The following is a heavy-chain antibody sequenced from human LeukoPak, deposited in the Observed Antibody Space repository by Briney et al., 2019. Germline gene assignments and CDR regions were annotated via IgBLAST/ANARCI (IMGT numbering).Heavy chain of an antibody. D-gene: IGHD3-3*01. V-gene: IGHV3-23*01. CDR3: AKVESPSENAVLRFLEWLPHYYGMDV. CDR1: GFTFSSYA. Sequence: PGGSLRLSCAASGFTFSSYAMSWVRQAPGKGLERVSAISGSGGTTYYADSVKGGFTISRDNSKNTLYLQMNSLRAEDTAVYYCAKVESPSENAVLRFLEWLPHYYGMDVWGQGTTVTVSS. J-gene: IGHJ6*02. CDR2: ISGSGGTT.